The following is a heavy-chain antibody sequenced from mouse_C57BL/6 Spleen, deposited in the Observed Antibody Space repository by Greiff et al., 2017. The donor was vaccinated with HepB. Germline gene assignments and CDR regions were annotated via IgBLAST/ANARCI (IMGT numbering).Heavy chain of an antibody. Sequence: QVQLQQPGAELVRPGSSVKLSCKASGYTFTSYWMHWVKQRPIQGLEWIGNIDPSDSDTHYNQKFKDKATVTVDKSSSTAYMQLSSLTSEDSAVYYCARYADGYYWYFDVWGTGTTVTVSS. CDR2: IDPSDSDT. V-gene: IGHV1-52*01. D-gene: IGHD2-3*01. CDR1: GYTFTSYW. CDR3: ARYADGYYWYFDV. J-gene: IGHJ1*03.